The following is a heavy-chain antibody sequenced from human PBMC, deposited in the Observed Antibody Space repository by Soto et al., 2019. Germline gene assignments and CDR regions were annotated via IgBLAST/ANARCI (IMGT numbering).Heavy chain of an antibody. Sequence: SETLSLTCTVSGGSISSGDYYWSWIRQPPGKGLEWIGYIYYSGSTYYNPSLKSRVTISVDTSKNQFSLKLSSVTAADTAVYYCARGSAITAESFPWGQGTLVTVSS. CDR1: GGSISSGDYY. V-gene: IGHV4-30-4*01. CDR2: IYYSGST. D-gene: IGHD6-13*01. J-gene: IGHJ5*02. CDR3: ARGSAITAESFP.